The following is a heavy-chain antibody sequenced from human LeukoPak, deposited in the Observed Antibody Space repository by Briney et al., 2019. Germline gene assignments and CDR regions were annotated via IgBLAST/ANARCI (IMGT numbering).Heavy chain of an antibody. J-gene: IGHJ4*02. V-gene: IGHV3-30*04. CDR3: TTIRGFCSGGSCFGY. Sequence: PGGSLRLSCAASGFTFSSYAMHWVRQAPGKGLEWVAVISYDGSNKYYADSVKGRFTISRDNSKNTLYLQMNSLKTEDTAVYYCTTIRGFCSGGSCFGYWGQGTLVTVSS. CDR1: GFTFSSYA. D-gene: IGHD2-15*01. CDR2: ISYDGSNK.